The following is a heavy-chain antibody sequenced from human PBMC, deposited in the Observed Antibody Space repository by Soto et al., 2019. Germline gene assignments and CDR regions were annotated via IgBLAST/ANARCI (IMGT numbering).Heavy chain of an antibody. D-gene: IGHD2-15*01. Sequence: PSETLSLTCTVSGDSISTYYWTWVRQPPGKGLEWIGYIYYTGTTNYNPSLQSRVTISIDRSKNQFSLRLTSVTAADTAVYYGALSRGRRFAYWGQGTLVPVSS. CDR1: GDSISTYY. CDR3: ALSRGRRFAY. J-gene: IGHJ4*02. V-gene: IGHV4-59*01. CDR2: IYYTGTT.